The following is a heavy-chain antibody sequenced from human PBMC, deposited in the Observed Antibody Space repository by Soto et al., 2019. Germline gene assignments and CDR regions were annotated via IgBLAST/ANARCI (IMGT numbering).Heavy chain of an antibody. CDR2: ISYDGTNK. D-gene: IGHD4-17*01. Sequence: QVQLVESGGGEVQPGRSLTISCAASGFTFRTYGMHWVRQTPGKGLEWVAVISYDGTNKFYSDSVKGRFTISRDNFKNTLTLQMSRLGADDTSVYSCAKDLQSYGDYDYYYYRMAVWGLGTRVTVSS. CDR3: AKDLQSYGDYDYYYYRMAV. V-gene: IGHV3-30*18. J-gene: IGHJ6*02. CDR1: GFTFRTYG.